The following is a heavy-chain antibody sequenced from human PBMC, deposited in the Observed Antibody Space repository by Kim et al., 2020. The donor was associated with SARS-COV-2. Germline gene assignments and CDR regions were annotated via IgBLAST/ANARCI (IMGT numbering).Heavy chain of an antibody. Sequence: GGSLRLSCAASGFTFSNAWMSWVRQAPGKGLEWVGRITSKTDGGTTDYAAPGKGRFTISRDDSKNTLYLQMNSLKTKDTAVYYCTTDLDCSSTSCMAYYGMDVWGQGTTVTVPS. D-gene: IGHD2-2*01. V-gene: IGHV3-15*01. CDR3: TTDLDCSSTSCMAYYGMDV. J-gene: IGHJ6*02. CDR1: GFTFSNAW. CDR2: ITSKTDGGTT.